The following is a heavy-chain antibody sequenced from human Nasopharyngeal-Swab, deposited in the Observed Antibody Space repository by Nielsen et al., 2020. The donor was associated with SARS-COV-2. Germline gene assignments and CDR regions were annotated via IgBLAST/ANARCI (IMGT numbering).Heavy chain of an antibody. CDR2: INSAGSAT. D-gene: IGHD3-16*01. CDR3: AKDFWGALDS. J-gene: IGHJ4*02. V-gene: IGHV3-74*01. Sequence: GGPLRLSCVASGFTFRSYWMHWVRQAPGEGPVWVSHINSAGSATSYADSVKGRFTISRDNAKSTLYLQMNSLRGDDTAIYFCAKDFWGALDSWGQGTLVTVSS. CDR1: GFTFRSYW.